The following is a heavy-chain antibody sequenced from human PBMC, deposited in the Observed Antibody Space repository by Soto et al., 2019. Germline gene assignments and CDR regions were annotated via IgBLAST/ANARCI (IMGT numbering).Heavy chain of an antibody. CDR2: IHYSGTT. J-gene: IGHJ4*02. D-gene: IGHD3-10*01. CDR1: GGSLSTSSYY. V-gene: IGHV4-39*01. Sequence: QLQLQESGPGLVKPSETLSLTCTGSGGSLSTSSYYWGWIPPPPGEGLEWIGNIHYSGTTYYNSSLKSRVTISVDTSKDQFSLWLSSVTAADTAVYYCARLLTPAFGRDYFDYWGQGTLVTVSS. CDR3: ARLLTPAFGRDYFDY.